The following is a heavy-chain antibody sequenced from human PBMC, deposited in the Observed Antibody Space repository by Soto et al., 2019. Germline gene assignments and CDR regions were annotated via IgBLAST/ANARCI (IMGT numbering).Heavy chain of an antibody. J-gene: IGHJ4*02. CDR1: GDSISSGDYY. CDR2: IYYSGNT. CDR3: ARGYSSGPDY. V-gene: IGHV4-30-4*01. Sequence: SETLSLTCTVSGDSISSGDYYWSWIRQPPGKGLEWIGCIYYSGNTYYNPSLKRRFSISVDTSKNQFSLQLNSLRAEDTALYYCARGYSSGPDYWGQGTLVTV. D-gene: IGHD6-19*01.